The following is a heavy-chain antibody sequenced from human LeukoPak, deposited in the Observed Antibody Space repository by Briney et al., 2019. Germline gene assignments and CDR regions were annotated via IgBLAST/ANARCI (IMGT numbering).Heavy chain of an antibody. CDR1: GGSISSYY. CDR2: IYTSGST. J-gene: IGHJ5*02. D-gene: IGHD2-2*01. V-gene: IGHV4-4*07. Sequence: PSETLSLTCTVSGGSISSYYWSWIRQPAGKGLEWIGRIYTSGSTNYNPSLKSRVTMSVDTSKNRFSLKLSSVTAADTAVYYCARALGYCSSTSCYFSFDPWGQGTLVTVSS. CDR3: ARALGYCSSTSCYFSFDP.